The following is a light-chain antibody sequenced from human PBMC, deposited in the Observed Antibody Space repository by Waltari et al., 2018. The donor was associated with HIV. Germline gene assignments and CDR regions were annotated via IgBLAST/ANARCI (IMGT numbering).Light chain of an antibody. J-gene: IGKJ2*01. Sequence: DIQMTQSPSSMHASVGDRVTITCRPSQNISTYLNWYQQKPGRAPNLLIFAASSLQRGVPSRFSGSGFGTDFTLTISSLQPEDFATYHCQQSYSTPRTFGQGTKLKIK. CDR1: QNISTY. CDR2: AAS. V-gene: IGKV1-39*01. CDR3: QQSYSTPRT.